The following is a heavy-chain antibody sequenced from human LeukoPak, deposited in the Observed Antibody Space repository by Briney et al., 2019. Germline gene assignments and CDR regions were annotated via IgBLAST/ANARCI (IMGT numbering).Heavy chain of an antibody. CDR2: ISWNSGSI. J-gene: IGHJ4*02. CDR3: ARFYCSGGSCPDY. CDR1: GFTFDDYA. Sequence: PGRSLRLSCAASGFTFDDYAMHWVRQAPGKGLEWVSGISWNSGSIGYADSVKGRFTISRDNAKNSLYLQMNSLRAEDTAVYYCARFYCSGGSCPDYWGQGTLVTVSS. V-gene: IGHV3-9*01. D-gene: IGHD2-15*01.